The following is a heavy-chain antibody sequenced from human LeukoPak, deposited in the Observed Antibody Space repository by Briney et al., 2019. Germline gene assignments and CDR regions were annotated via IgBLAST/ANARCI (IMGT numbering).Heavy chain of an antibody. CDR1: GFTFSSYS. CDR2: ISSSSSYI. CDR3: ARDHQLSDRIGYGY. D-gene: IGHD2-15*01. V-gene: IGHV3-21*01. J-gene: IGHJ4*02. Sequence: GGSLRLSCAASGFTFSSYSMNWVRQAPGKGLEWVSSISSSSSYIYYADSVKGRFTISRDNAKNSLYLQMNSLRAEDTAVYYCARDHQLSDRIGYGYWGQGTLVTVSS.